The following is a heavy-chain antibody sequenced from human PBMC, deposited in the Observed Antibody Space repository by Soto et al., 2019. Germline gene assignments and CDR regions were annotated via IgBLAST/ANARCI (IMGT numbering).Heavy chain of an antibody. CDR3: ARGLEEVTRDYFDY. V-gene: IGHV4-31*03. Sequence: QVQLQESGPGLVKPSQTLSLTCTVSGGSISSGGYYWSWIRQHPGKGLEWIGYSYYSGSTYYNPSLKCRVTISVDTSKNQFSLKLSSVTAADTAVYYCARGLEEVTRDYFDYWGQGTLVTVSS. D-gene: IGHD4-4*01. J-gene: IGHJ4*02. CDR1: GGSISSGGYY. CDR2: SYYSGST.